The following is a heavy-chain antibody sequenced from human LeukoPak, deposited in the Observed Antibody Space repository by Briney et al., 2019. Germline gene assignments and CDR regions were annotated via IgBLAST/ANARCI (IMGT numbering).Heavy chain of an antibody. CDR3: ARGRGWLGEGFFDY. Sequence: SETLSLTCAVYGGSFSGYYWSWIRQPPGKGLEWIGGINHSGSTNYNPSLKSRVTISVDTSKNQFSLKLSSVTAADTAVYYCARGRGWLGEGFFDYWGQGTLVTVSS. J-gene: IGHJ4*02. D-gene: IGHD3-10*01. CDR1: GGSFSGYY. CDR2: INHSGST. V-gene: IGHV4-34*01.